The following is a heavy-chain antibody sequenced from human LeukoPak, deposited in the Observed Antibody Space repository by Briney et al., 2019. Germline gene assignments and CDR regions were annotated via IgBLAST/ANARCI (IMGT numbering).Heavy chain of an antibody. D-gene: IGHD3-10*01. V-gene: IGHV1-2*02. J-gene: IGHJ4*02. CDR2: IHPNNGAT. CDR3: ARDGPAQMVDFDY. Sequence: ASVKVSCKASGYTFTGSGWYLYWLRQAPGQGLECVGWIHPNNGATLYAQKFQGRVAMTTDTSISTAYMELSRLRPDDTAMYYCARDGPAQMVDFDYWGQETLVTVSS. CDR1: GYTFTGSGWY.